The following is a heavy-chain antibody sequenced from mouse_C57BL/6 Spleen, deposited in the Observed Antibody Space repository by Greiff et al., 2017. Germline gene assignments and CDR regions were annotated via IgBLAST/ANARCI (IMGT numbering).Heavy chain of an antibody. CDR2: ISYDGSN. V-gene: IGHV3-6*01. CDR1: GYSITSGYY. CDR3: ARGDYGSSPGFAY. J-gene: IGHJ3*01. Sequence: EVQLQQSGPGLVKPSQSLSLTCSVTGYSITSGYYWNWIRQFPGNKLEWMGYISYDGSNNYNPSLKNRIAITRDTSKNQFFLKLNSVTTEDTATYYCARGDYGSSPGFAYWGQGTLVTVSA. D-gene: IGHD1-1*01.